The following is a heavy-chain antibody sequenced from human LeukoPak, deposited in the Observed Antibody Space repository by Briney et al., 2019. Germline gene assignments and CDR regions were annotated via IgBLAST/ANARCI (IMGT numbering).Heavy chain of an antibody. CDR3: ARDGYYYDSSGYYRYFDY. V-gene: IGHV3-74*01. CDR2: INSDGSST. J-gene: IGHJ4*02. Sequence: PGGSLRLSCAASGFTFSSYWMHWVSHAPGKGLVWVSRINSDGSSTSYADSVKGRFTISRDNAKNTLYLQMNSLRAEDTAVYYCARDGYYYDSSGYYRYFDYWGQGTLVTVSS. CDR1: GFTFSSYW. D-gene: IGHD3-22*01.